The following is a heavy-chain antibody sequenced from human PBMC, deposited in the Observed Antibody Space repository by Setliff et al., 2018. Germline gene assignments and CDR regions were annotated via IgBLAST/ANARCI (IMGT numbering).Heavy chain of an antibody. J-gene: IGHJ3*02. V-gene: IGHV4-38-2*01. D-gene: IGHD3-3*01. CDR2: IYHRGRT. Sequence: SETLSLTCGVSGASITSGHYWGWIRQPPGKGLEWIGTIYHRGRTYYNPSLRSRVTMSPDTSKNQFSLRLSSVTAADTAVYYCASPRRDDLDSPFDAFDIWGQGTMVTVSS. CDR3: ASPRRDDLDSPFDAFDI. CDR1: GASITSGHY.